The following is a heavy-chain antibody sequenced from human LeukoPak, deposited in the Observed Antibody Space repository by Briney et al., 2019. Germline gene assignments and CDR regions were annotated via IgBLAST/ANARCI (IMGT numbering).Heavy chain of an antibody. D-gene: IGHD2-8*02. CDR1: GDSIGTYF. V-gene: IGHV4-4*07. CDR3: ARDFVETGVVGFDM. CDR2: VYNGGRT. Sequence: PSETLSLTCTVSGDSIGTYFWNWIRQSAGEGQEWIGHVYNGGRTNYNPSLKGRVTISVDTSRNLFSLRLSSVTAADTAVYYCARDFVETGVVGFDMWGQGTMVTVSS. J-gene: IGHJ3*02.